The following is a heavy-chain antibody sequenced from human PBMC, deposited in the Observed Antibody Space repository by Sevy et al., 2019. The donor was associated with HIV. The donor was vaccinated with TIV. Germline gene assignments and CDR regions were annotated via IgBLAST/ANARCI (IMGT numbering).Heavy chain of an antibody. D-gene: IGHD2-15*01. CDR1: VFTFSSYA. J-gene: IGHJ5*02. V-gene: IGHV3-23*01. CDR2: ISGSGGST. CDR3: AKNAVVVVAATPANWFDP. Sequence: GGSLRLSCAASVFTFSSYAMSWVRQAPGKGLEWVSAISGSGGSTYYADSVKGRFTISRDNSKNTLYLQMNSLRAEDTAVYYCAKNAVVVVAATPANWFDPWGQGTLVTVSS.